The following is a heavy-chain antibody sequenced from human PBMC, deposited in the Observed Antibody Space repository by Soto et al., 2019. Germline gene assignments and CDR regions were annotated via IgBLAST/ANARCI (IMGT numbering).Heavy chain of an antibody. CDR2: LNPQSGGT. D-gene: IGHD2-15*01. J-gene: IGHJ4*02. V-gene: IGHV1-2*02. CDR3: ARSVVMVVVAPVSVLDY. Sequence: ASVKGSCKTSGYTFTCDYIHWVRQAPGQGLEWMGWLNPQSGGTNYAQKFQGRVTMTRDTSISTAYMELTRLTSEDTAVYFCARSVVMVVVAPVSVLDYWAQGTLVTVSS. CDR1: GYTFTCDY.